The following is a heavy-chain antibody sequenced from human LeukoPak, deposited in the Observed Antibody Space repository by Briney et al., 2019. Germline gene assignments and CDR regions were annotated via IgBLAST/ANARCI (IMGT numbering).Heavy chain of an antibody. CDR2: IHSTGST. V-gene: IGHV4-59*01. J-gene: IGHJ4*02. Sequence: SETLSLTCTVSGGSISSYYWTWIRQPPGKGLEWIGYIHSTGSTNYNPSLKSRVTISLDTSKSQFSLKLSSVTAADTAVYYCARALGWVDYWGQGTLVTVSS. D-gene: IGHD2-15*01. CDR1: GGSISSYY. CDR3: ARALGWVDY.